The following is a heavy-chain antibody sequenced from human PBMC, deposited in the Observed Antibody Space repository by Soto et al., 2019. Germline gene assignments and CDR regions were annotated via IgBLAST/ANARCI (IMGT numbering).Heavy chain of an antibody. D-gene: IGHD6-13*01. CDR2: IIPIFGTA. CDR1: GGTFSSYA. Sequence: QVQLVQSGAEVKKPGSSVKVSCKASGGTFSSYAISWVRQAPGQGLEWMGGIIPIFGTANYAQKFQCRVTITADESTSTAYMELSSLRSEDTAVYYCASRLSGYSSSWYEGPFDYWGQGTLVTVSS. J-gene: IGHJ4*02. CDR3: ASRLSGYSSSWYEGPFDY. V-gene: IGHV1-69*01.